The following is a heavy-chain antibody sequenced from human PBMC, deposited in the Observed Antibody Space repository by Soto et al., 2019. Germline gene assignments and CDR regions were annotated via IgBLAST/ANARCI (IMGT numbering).Heavy chain of an antibody. V-gene: IGHV1-3*01. CDR3: ARAVGYNWNLIDY. Sequence: ASVKVSCKASGYTFTSYAIHWVRQAPGQRLEWMGWVNAGNGNTKYSQKLQGRVTITRDTSASTAYMELSSLRSEDTAVYYCARAVGYNWNLIDYWGQGTLVTVSS. J-gene: IGHJ4*02. CDR1: GYTFTSYA. D-gene: IGHD1-20*01. CDR2: VNAGNGNT.